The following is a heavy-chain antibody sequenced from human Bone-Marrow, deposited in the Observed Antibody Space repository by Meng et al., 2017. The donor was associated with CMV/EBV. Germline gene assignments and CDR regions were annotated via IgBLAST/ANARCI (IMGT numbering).Heavy chain of an antibody. D-gene: IGHD1-26*01. CDR1: FTFSGSA. V-gene: IGHV3-73*01. CDR3: TRRGGGLSGSYFSFDY. J-gene: IGHJ4*02. Sequence: FTFSGSALPWVRQASGKGLEWVGRIRSKANRYATAYAASVKGRFTISRDDSKNTAYLQMNSLKTEDTAVYYCTRRGGGLSGSYFSFDYWGQGTLVTVSS. CDR2: IRSKANRYAT.